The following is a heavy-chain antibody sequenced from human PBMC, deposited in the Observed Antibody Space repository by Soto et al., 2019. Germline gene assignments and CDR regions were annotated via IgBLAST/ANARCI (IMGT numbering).Heavy chain of an antibody. CDR1: GFTFSSYG. V-gene: IGHV3-33*01. D-gene: IGHD2-2*01. J-gene: IGHJ4*02. Sequence: GGSLRLSCAASGFTFSSYGMHWVRQAPGKGLEWVAVIWYDGSNKYYADSVKGRFTISRDNSKNTLYLQMNSLRAEDTAVYYCARGLFPVVPAAIFAYWGQGTLVTVSS. CDR3: ARGLFPVVPAAIFAY. CDR2: IWYDGSNK.